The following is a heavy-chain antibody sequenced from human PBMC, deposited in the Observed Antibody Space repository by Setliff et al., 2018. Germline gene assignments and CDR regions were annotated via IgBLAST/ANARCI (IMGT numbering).Heavy chain of an antibody. CDR3: WASRGY. V-gene: IGHV4-34*01. J-gene: IGHJ4*02. CDR1: GESFSNNY. CDR2: SSHSGST. Sequence: TSETLSLTCSVYGESFSNNYRSWIRQPPGKGLEWIGESSHSGSTSYSPSLKSRLTMSVDTSKNQFSLQLTSVTAADTAVYYCWASRGYWGQGTLVTVSS.